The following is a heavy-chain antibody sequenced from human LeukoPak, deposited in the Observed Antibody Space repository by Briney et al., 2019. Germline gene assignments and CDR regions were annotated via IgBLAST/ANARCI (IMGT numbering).Heavy chain of an antibody. CDR1: GFTFSSYD. D-gene: IGHD1-14*01. J-gene: IGHJ2*01. CDR2: IGAVGDT. V-gene: IGHV3-13*04. Sequence: GGSLRLFCTASGFTFSSYDMHWVRQVTGKGLEWVSAIGAVGDTYYPGSVKGRFTISRENAKNSLYLQMNSLRAGDTAVYYCVRAARRYFDLWGRGTLVTVSS. CDR3: VRAARRYFDL.